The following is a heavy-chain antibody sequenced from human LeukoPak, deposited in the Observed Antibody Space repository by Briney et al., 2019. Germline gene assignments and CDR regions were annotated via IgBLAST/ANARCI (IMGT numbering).Heavy chain of an antibody. CDR1: GYSIRSGFY. J-gene: IGHJ4*02. CDR2: IYHSAIT. CDR3: ARAVGSFDWLPLFDY. V-gene: IGHV4-38-2*02. Sequence: PSETLSLTCTVSGYSIRSGFYWGWIRQPPGKGLEWIGNIYHSAITYYTPSLKSRVTISVDTSKNQFYLKLSSVTAADTAVYYCARAVGSFDWLPLFDYWGQGTLVTVSS. D-gene: IGHD3-9*01.